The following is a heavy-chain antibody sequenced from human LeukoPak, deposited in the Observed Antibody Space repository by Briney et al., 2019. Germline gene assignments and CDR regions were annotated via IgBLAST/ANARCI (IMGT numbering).Heavy chain of an antibody. V-gene: IGHV4-31*03. CDR1: GGSISSGGYY. J-gene: IGHJ6*02. CDR3: ARDRGQYSSSSRDYYYYGMDV. Sequence: PSQTLSLTCTVSGGSISSGGYYWSWIRQHPGKGLEWIGYIYYSGSTYYNPSLKSRVTISVDTSKNQFSLKLSSVTAADTAVYYCARDRGQYSSSSRDYYYYGMDVWGQGTTVTVSS. D-gene: IGHD6-6*01. CDR2: IYYSGST.